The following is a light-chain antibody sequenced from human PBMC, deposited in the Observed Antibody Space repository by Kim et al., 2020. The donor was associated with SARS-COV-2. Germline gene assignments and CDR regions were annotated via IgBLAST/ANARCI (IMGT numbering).Light chain of an antibody. Sequence: GQKVTISCTGSSSNIGNNYVAWYQQLPGTAPKLLIYDNNKRPSGIPDRFSGSKYGTSATLGITGLQTGDEADYYCGTWDSSLSAVVFGGGTQLTVL. CDR2: DNN. J-gene: IGLJ2*01. CDR1: SSNIGNNY. V-gene: IGLV1-51*01. CDR3: GTWDSSLSAVV.